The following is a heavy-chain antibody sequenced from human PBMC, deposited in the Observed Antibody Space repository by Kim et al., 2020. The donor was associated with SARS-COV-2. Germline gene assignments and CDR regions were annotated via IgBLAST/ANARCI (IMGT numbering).Heavy chain of an antibody. CDR1: GFNFHNYA. Sequence: GGSLRLSCVASGFNFHNYAMHWVRQAPGKGLEWISCITWNSAGVAYADSVKGRFTISRDNARNSLYLQMNSLRTEDTAFYYCAKDFDTSGYHYLAPFDYWGQGILVTVSS. V-gene: IGHV3-9*01. CDR2: ITWNSAGV. J-gene: IGHJ4*02. D-gene: IGHD3-22*01. CDR3: AKDFDTSGYHYLAPFDY.